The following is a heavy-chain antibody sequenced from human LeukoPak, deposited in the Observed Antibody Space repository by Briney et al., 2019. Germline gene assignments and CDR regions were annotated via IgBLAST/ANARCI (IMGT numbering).Heavy chain of an antibody. CDR3: AGWDYLHEPHFVY. Sequence: GGSLRLSCAACGFTFSSYWRHWVRQAPGKGLVWISRIKGDGSSTSYADSVKGRFTISRDNAKNTLYLRMNSLRAEDTAVYYCAGWDYLHEPHFVYWGQRTLVTVSS. CDR2: IKGDGSST. D-gene: IGHD1-7*01. V-gene: IGHV3-74*01. CDR1: GFTFSSYW. J-gene: IGHJ4*02.